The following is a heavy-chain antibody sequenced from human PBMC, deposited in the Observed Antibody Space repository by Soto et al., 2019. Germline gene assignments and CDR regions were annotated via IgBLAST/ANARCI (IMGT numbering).Heavy chain of an antibody. CDR2: TYYRSRWYN. Sequence: QVQLQQSGPGLVKPSQTLSLTCAISGDSVSSNSAAWNWIRRSPSGGLEWLGRTYYRSRWYNDYAVSVRSRITINPDTSKNQFSLHLNSVTPEYTAVYYCAGPTSLQWYYMDVWGKGTTVTVSS. CDR1: GDSVSSNSAA. V-gene: IGHV6-1*01. D-gene: IGHD1-26*01. J-gene: IGHJ6*03. CDR3: AGPTSLQWYYMDV.